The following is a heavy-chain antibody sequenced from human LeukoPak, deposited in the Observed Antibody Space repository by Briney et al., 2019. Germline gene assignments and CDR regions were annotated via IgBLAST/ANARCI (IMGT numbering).Heavy chain of an antibody. D-gene: IGHD2/OR15-2a*01. CDR3: ARGRLNRGPDY. CDR1: GGSISSGGYY. J-gene: IGHJ4*02. Sequence: SQTLSLTCTVSGGSISSGGYYWSWLRQHPGKGLEWIGYIYYSGSTYYNPSLKSRVTISVDTSKNQFSLKLSSVTAADTAVYYCARGRLNRGPDYWGQGTLVTVSS. V-gene: IGHV4-31*03. CDR2: IYYSGST.